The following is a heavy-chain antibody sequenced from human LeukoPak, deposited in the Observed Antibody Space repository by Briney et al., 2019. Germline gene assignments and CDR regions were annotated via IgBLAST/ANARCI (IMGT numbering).Heavy chain of an antibody. J-gene: IGHJ6*02. CDR3: ARDRKYSSANNSYYGLDV. CDR1: GFTVNSNY. Sequence: GGSLRLSCAASGFTVNSNYMSWVRQAPGKGLEWVSLLYSSGNTYYSDSVKGRFTISRDNSKNTVYLQMNSLRAEDTAVYYCARDRKYSSANNSYYGLDVWGQGTTVTVSS. V-gene: IGHV3-66*01. CDR2: LYSSGNT. D-gene: IGHD6-25*01.